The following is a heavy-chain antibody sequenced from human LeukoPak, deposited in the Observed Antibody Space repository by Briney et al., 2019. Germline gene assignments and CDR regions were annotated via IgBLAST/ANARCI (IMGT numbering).Heavy chain of an antibody. D-gene: IGHD3-22*01. CDR2: IYITGST. V-gene: IGHV4-4*07. CDR1: GGSISNYY. CDR3: ARDKEYYYDSSSPLDAFDI. Sequence: PSETLSLTCTVSGGSISNYYWSWIRQPAGKGLEWIGRIYITGSTNYSPSLKSRVTMSVDTSQNQFSLKLRSVTAADTAVYYCARDKEYYYDSSSPLDAFDIWGQGTMVTVSS. J-gene: IGHJ3*02.